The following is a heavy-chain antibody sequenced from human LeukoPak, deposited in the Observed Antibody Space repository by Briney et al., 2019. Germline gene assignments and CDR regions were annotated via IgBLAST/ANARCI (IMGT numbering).Heavy chain of an antibody. CDR3: ARDYYYDSSGYYMAPFDI. V-gene: IGHV4-59*01. CDR1: GDSISTYY. Sequence: SETLSLTCTVSGDSISTYYWSWIRQPPGKGLEWIGYIYYSGNTNCNPSLKSRVTISVDTSKNQFSLKLTSVTAADTAVYYCARDYYYDSSGYYMAPFDIWGQGTMVTVSS. D-gene: IGHD3-22*01. J-gene: IGHJ3*02. CDR2: IYYSGNT.